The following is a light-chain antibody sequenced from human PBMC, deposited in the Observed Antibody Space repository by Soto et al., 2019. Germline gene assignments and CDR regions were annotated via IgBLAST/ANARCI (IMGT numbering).Light chain of an antibody. V-gene: IGKV3-20*01. J-gene: IGKJ5*01. CDR2: GAS. CDR3: QQYGSSPQGT. Sequence: EIVMTQSPATLSVSLGERATLSCRASQSVSSSYLAWYQQKPGQAPRLLIYGASSRATGIPDRFSGSGSGTDFTLTISRLEPEDFAVYYCQQYGSSPQGTFGQGTRLEIK. CDR1: QSVSSSY.